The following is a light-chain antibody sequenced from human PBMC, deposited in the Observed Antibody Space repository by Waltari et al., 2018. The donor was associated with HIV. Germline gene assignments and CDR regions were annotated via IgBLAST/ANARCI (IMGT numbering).Light chain of an antibody. CDR2: DVS. V-gene: IGLV2-11*01. CDR1: TTDVGAYNY. Sequence: QSALTQPRSVSGSPGQSVTISFPGTTTDVGAYNYVSWYQHRPGEAPKITIYDVSQRPSGVPDRFSGSKSGSTASLTISGLQAEDEADYYCCSYVYVYSYVFGTGTKVTV. J-gene: IGLJ1*01. CDR3: CSYVYVYSYV.